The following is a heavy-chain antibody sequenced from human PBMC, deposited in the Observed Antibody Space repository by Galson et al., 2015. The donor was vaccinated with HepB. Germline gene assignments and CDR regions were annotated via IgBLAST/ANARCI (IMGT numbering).Heavy chain of an antibody. V-gene: IGHV1-3*01. CDR3: ARAGVPSWSGDYTSGYYNGMDV. J-gene: IGHJ6*02. D-gene: IGHD3-3*01. Sequence: SVKVSCKASGYTFTNFAIHWVRQAPGQRLEWVGWINAGLGNTKYSQKFKGRVTITRDTSASTAYLELNSLRSEDSGIYYCARAGVPSWSGDYTSGYYNGMDVWGQGTTVTVSS. CDR2: INAGLGNT. CDR1: GYTFTNFA.